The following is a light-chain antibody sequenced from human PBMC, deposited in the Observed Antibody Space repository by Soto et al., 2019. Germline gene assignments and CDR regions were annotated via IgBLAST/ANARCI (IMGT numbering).Light chain of an antibody. CDR3: CSYAGTYTRYV. V-gene: IGLV2-11*01. CDR2: DVT. CDR1: GSDVGGYNY. J-gene: IGLJ1*01. Sequence: QSVLTQPRSVSGSPGQSVTLSCAGAGSDVGGYNYVSWYQHHPGKAPKLLIYDVTKRPSGVPDRFSGSKSGSTASLTISGLQAEDEADYYCCSYAGTYTRYVFGTGTKVTVL.